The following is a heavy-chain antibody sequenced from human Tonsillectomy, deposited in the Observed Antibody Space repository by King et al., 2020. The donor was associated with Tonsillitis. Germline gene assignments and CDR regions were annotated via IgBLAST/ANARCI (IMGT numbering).Heavy chain of an antibody. CDR1: GYSFTTYW. D-gene: IGHD3-10*01. Sequence: QLVQSGAEVKKPGESLRISCKASGYSFTTYWITWVRQMPGKGLEWMGRIDPRDSHTDYSPSFQGHVTMSLDKSINTAFLQWSSLKASDSAIYYCARRLSGSGAYGGIRLDPWGQGTLVTVSS. V-gene: IGHV5-10-1*03. CDR2: IDPRDSHT. CDR3: ARRLSGSGAYGGIRLDP. J-gene: IGHJ5*02.